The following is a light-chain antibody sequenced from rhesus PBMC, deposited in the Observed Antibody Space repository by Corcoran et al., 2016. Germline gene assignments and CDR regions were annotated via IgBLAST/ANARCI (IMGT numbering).Light chain of an antibody. Sequence: EIVMTQSPATLALSPGERATLSCRASQSVSSSLAWYQQKPGQAPRLLIYGASSRATGIPERFSGSGAGTEFTLTISSLEPEDVGVYFCLQSSNWLTFGGGTKVEIK. V-gene: IGKV3-24*04. CDR3: LQSSNWLT. CDR1: QSVSSS. CDR2: GAS. J-gene: IGKJ4*01.